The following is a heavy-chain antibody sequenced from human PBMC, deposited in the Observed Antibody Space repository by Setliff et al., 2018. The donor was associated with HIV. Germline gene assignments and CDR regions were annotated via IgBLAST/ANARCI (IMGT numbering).Heavy chain of an antibody. D-gene: IGHD3-16*01. CDR3: ARGNNDYVYLDY. Sequence: PSETLSLTCTVSNGSIGTYYWTWIRQPPGKGLEYIGYIYFTGPTKFNPSLKSRVTMSVDTSKKLFSLKLSSVTAADTAVYYCARGNNDYVYLDYWGQGALVTVSS. CDR2: IYFTGPT. J-gene: IGHJ4*02. V-gene: IGHV4-59*01. CDR1: NGSIGTYY.